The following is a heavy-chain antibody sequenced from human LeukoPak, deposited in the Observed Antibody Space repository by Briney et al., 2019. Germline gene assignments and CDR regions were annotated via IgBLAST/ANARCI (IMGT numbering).Heavy chain of an antibody. CDR3: AREDSAWYVDY. CDR1: GYTFTDYY. CDR2: INPNSAGT. D-gene: IGHD6-19*01. Sequence: ASVKVSCKASGYTFTDYYMHWVRQAPGQGFEWMGSINPNSAGTNYAQKFEGRVTMTRDTSISTAFLELRRLRSDDTAVYYCAREDSAWYVDYWGQGTLVTVSS. V-gene: IGHV1-2*02. J-gene: IGHJ4*02.